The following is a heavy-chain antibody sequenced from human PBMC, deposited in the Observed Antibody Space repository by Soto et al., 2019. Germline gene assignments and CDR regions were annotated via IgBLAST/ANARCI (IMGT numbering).Heavy chain of an antibody. CDR3: ARRQVDILTTPDAFDI. CDR1: GYSFTSYW. J-gene: IGHJ3*02. V-gene: IGHV5-51*01. Sequence: PGESLKISCKGSGYSFTSYWIGWVRQMPGKGLEWMGIIYPGDSDTRYSPSFQGQVTISADKSISTAYLQWSSLKASDTAMYYCARRQVDILTTPDAFDIWGQGTMVTVSS. D-gene: IGHD3-9*01. CDR2: IYPGDSDT.